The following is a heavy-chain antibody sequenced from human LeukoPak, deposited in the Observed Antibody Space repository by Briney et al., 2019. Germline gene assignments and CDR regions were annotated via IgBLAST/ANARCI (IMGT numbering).Heavy chain of an antibody. Sequence: GGSLRLSCAASGFTFSSYGMHWVRQAPGKGLEWVSAISGSGGSTYHADSVKGRFTISRDSSENTLYLQMNSLRVEDTAVYYCAKDSSLTYYDSSGYPDYWGQGTLVTVSS. CDR2: ISGSGGST. CDR1: GFTFSSYG. V-gene: IGHV3-23*01. D-gene: IGHD3-22*01. CDR3: AKDSSLTYYDSSGYPDY. J-gene: IGHJ4*02.